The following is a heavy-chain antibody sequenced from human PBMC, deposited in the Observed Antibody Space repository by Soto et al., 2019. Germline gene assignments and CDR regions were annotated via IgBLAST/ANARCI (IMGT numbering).Heavy chain of an antibody. CDR1: GDRVSSNSTA. V-gene: IGHV6-1*01. Sequence: SQTLSLTCAISGDRVSSNSTAGEWIRQSPSRGLEWLGRTYYKSKWNNDYALSVKSRITINPDTSKNQLSLHLYSVTPEDTAVYYCTGITCFRGLDVSAPGPPVTASS. CDR2: TYYKSKWNN. CDR3: TGITCFRGLDV. D-gene: IGHD3-10*01. J-gene: IGHJ6*02.